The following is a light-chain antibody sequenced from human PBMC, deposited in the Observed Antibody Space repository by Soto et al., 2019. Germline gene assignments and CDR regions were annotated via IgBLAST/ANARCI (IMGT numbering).Light chain of an antibody. CDR2: DVS. Sequence: QCALNRPASVFGAPGPSRPISCTGKSTDVGRYNYVSWYQQHPGKAPKLMVYDVSNRPSWVSNRFSGSKSGITASLTISGLQAEDEADYYCTSYTSDSTYVFGTGTKVTVL. CDR3: TSYTSDSTYV. J-gene: IGLJ1*01. CDR1: STDVGRYNY. V-gene: IGLV2-14*01.